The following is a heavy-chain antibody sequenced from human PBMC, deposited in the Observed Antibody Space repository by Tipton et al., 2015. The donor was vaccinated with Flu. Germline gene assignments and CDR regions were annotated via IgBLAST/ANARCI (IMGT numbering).Heavy chain of an antibody. CDR3: ARDRSMTLDY. V-gene: IGHV3-48*03. Sequence: CAASGFTFSYYEMNWVRQAPGKGLEWVSYISSSGSTMYYADSVEGRFTISRDNAKSSLYLQMNSLRAEDTAVYYCARDRSMTLDYWGQGTLVTVSS. CDR1: GFTFSYYE. D-gene: IGHD2/OR15-2a*01. CDR2: ISSSGSTM. J-gene: IGHJ4*02.